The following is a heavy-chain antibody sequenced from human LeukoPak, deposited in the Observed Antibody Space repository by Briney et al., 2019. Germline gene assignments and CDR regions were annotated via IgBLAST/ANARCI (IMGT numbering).Heavy chain of an antibody. CDR1: GGSISSISYY. CDR3: ARRDMTALTAYVFDI. Sequence: PSETLSLTCTVSGGSISSISYYWGGIRQPPGKGLEWIGSIYYSGSTYYNPSLNSRVTISVDTSKNQFSLKLRSVTAADTAVYYCARRDMTALTAYVFDIWGRGTMVTVSS. V-gene: IGHV4-39*01. J-gene: IGHJ3*02. CDR2: IYYSGST. D-gene: IGHD4-11*01.